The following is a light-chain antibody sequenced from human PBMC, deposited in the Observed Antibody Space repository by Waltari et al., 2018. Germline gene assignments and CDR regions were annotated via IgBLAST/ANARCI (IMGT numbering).Light chain of an antibody. CDR1: QSVSRA. V-gene: IGKV3-20*01. CDR3: QQYLRLPVT. J-gene: IGKJ1*01. Sequence: IVLPQSPCPLSLSRGERATVSCRASQSVSRALAWYQQKPGQAPKLLIYGASTRATGIPDRFSGSGSGTDFSLTISRLEPDDFAVYYCQQYLRLPVTFGQGTTVEI. CDR2: GAS.